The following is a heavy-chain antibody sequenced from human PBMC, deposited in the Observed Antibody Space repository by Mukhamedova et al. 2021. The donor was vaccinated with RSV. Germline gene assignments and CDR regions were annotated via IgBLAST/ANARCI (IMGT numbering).Heavy chain of an antibody. CDR1: GFTFSSYG. V-gene: IGHV3-30*18. CDR3: AKDGVGGNSGYYFD. D-gene: IGHD4-23*01. Sequence: GFTFSSYGMHWVRRAPGKGLEWVAVISYDGSNKYYADSVKGRFTISRDNSKNTLYLQMNSLRAEDTAVYYCAKDGVGGNSGYYFD. J-gene: IGHJ4*01. CDR2: ISYDGSNK.